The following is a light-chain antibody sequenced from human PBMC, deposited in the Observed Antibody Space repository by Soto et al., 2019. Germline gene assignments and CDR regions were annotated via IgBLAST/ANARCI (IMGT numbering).Light chain of an antibody. CDR2: SNN. Sequence: QSVLTQPPSASGTPGQRVFISCSGSSSNIGGTNYAYWYQQLPGAAPKLLMHSNNLRPSGVPERISGSKSGTSASLAISGLRSEDEAVYYCASWDDRLDAVIFGGGTKVTVL. CDR1: SSNIGGTNY. V-gene: IGLV1-47*02. J-gene: IGLJ2*01. CDR3: ASWDDRLDAVI.